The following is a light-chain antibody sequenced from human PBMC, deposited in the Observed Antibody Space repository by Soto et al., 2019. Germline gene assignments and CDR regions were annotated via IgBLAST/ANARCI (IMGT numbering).Light chain of an antibody. J-gene: IGKJ1*01. CDR1: QSVSSSY. CDR2: GAS. Sequence: EVLMTQSPDTLYVSPGERATLSCRTSQSVSSSYSAWYQQRPGQAPRLLIYGASSRATGIPDRFSGSGSGTDFTLTISRLEPEDFAVYYCQQYGNSPRWTFGQGTKVDIK. CDR3: QQYGNSPRWT. V-gene: IGKV3-20*01.